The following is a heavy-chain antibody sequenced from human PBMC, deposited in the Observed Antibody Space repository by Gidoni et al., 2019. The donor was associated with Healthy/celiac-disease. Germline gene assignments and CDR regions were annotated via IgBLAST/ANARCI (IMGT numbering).Heavy chain of an antibody. CDR1: GGSISSYY. CDR3: AREAGAGAFDI. J-gene: IGHJ3*02. D-gene: IGHD1-26*01. Sequence: QVQLQESGPGLVKPSETLSLTCTVPGGSISSYYWRWTRQPPGKGREWIGYIYYSGSTKYNPALKSRVTISVDKSKNQFSLRLSSVTAADTAVYYCAREAGAGAFDIWGQGTMVTVSS. V-gene: IGHV4-59*01. CDR2: IYYSGST.